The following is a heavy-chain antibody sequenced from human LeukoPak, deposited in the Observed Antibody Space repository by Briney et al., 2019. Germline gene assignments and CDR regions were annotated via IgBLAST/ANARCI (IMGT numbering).Heavy chain of an antibody. D-gene: IGHD1-14*01. CDR1: GFTFDAHD. J-gene: IGHJ4*02. V-gene: IGHV3-43*02. CDR2: ISKDGGNK. CDR3: AKRSEAPNNFDY. Sequence: PGGSLRLSCAASGFTFDAHDMFWVRQVPGKGLEWVCLISKDGGNKHYADSVKGRFSVSRDNNRNSLSLQMNSLRSEDTALYFCAKRSEAPNNFDYWGQGALVTVSS.